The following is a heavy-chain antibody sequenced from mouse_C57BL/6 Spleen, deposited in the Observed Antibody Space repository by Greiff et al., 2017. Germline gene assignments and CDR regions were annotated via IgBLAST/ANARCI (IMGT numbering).Heavy chain of an antibody. D-gene: IGHD2-4*01. CDR3: ARWGDYDRYAMDY. V-gene: IGHV1-82*01. CDR1: GYAFSSSW. Sequence: QVQLKESGPELVKPGASVKISCKASGYAFSSSWMNWVKQRPGTGLEWIGRIYPGVGDTNYNGQFKGKAKLTADKSSSTAYMQLSSLTTENSAVYFCARWGDYDRYAMDYWGQGTSVTVSS. CDR2: IYPGVGDT. J-gene: IGHJ4*01.